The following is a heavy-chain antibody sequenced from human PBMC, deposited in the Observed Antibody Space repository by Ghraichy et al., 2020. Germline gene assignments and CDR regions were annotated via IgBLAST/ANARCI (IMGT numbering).Heavy chain of an antibody. Sequence: SQTLSLTCAVSGYSISSGYYWGWIRQPPGKGLEWIGSIYHSGSTYYNPSLKSRVTISVDTSKNQFSLKLSSVPAADTAVYYCARAPWELPNFDYWGQGTLVTVSS. D-gene: IGHD1-26*01. CDR3: ARAPWELPNFDY. CDR1: GYSISSGYY. V-gene: IGHV4-38-2*01. J-gene: IGHJ4*02. CDR2: IYHSGST.